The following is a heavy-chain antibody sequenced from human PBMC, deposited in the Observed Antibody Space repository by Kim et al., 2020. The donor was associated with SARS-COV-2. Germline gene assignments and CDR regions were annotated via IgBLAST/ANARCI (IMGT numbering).Heavy chain of an antibody. D-gene: IGHD3-9*01. Sequence: GGSLRLSCAASGFTFSSYSMNWVRQAPGKGLEWVSSISSSSSYIYYSDSVKGRFTISRDNAKNSLYLQMNSLRAEDTAVYYCARDKHYVILTGXLXYWGQGALVTVSS. J-gene: IGHJ4*02. CDR1: GFTFSSYS. V-gene: IGHV3-21*01. CDR2: ISSSSSYI. CDR3: ARDKHYVILTGXLXY.